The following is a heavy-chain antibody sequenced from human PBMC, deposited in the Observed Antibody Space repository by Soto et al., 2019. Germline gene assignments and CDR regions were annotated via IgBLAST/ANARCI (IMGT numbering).Heavy chain of an antibody. J-gene: IGHJ5*02. D-gene: IGHD2-2*01. V-gene: IGHV4-61*01. CDR3: AREIVVVPAAPGGFDP. CDR1: GGSVSSGSYY. Sequence: SQTLSLTCTVSGGSVSSGSYYRSWIRQPPGKGLEWIGYIYYSGSTNYNPSPKSRVTISVDTSKNQFSLKLSSVTAADTAMYYCAREIVVVPAAPGGFDPWGQGTLVTVSS. CDR2: IYYSGST.